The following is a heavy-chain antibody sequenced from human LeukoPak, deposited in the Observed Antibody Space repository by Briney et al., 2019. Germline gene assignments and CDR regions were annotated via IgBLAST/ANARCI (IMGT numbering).Heavy chain of an antibody. V-gene: IGHV1-69*05. J-gene: IGHJ6*03. CDR2: IIPIFGKA. CDR1: GGTFSSYA. Sequence: ASVRVSCTASGGTFSSYAMSWVRQAPGKGLEWMGGIIPIFGKANYAQTLKGRVTITTDESTSTAYMEMSSLRSEDTAVYYCARDLSTRSIAARPQWFYYYMDVWGKVTTVTVSS. CDR3: ARDLSTRSIAARPQWFYYYMDV. D-gene: IGHD6-6*01.